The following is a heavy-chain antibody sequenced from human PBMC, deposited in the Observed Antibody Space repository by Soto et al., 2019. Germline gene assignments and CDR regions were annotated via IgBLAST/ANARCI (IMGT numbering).Heavy chain of an antibody. CDR3: AQRPRGYAYYFDY. CDR1: GFSLSTRGVA. V-gene: IGHV2-5*02. D-gene: IGHD5-12*01. CDR2: IYWDEDK. Sequence: QITLKESGPTLVKPTQTLTLTCTFSGFSLSTRGVAVGWFRQPPGKALEWLALIYWDEDKWYSPSLKSRLTISEDDSKHQVVLTMNNMNPVETAAHYYAQRPRGYAYYFDYWGQGTLVTVSS. J-gene: IGHJ4*02.